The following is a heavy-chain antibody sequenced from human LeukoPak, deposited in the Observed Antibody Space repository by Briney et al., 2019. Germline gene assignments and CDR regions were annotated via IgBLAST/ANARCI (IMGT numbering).Heavy chain of an antibody. D-gene: IGHD3-10*01. CDR2: ISGCDGST. V-gene: IGHV3-23*01. J-gene: IGHJ5*02. Sequence: GGSLRLSCGASGFTFSSYAMSWVRQAPGKGLEWVPAISGCDGSTYYADSVKGRFTISRDNSKNTLYLQMNSLRAEDTAVYYCARDRVYYYGSGSYESKLRWFDPWGQGTLVTVSS. CDR1: GFTFSSYA. CDR3: ARDRVYYYGSGSYESKLRWFDP.